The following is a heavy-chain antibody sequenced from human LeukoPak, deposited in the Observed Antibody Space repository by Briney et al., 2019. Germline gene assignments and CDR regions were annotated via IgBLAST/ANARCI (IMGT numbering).Heavy chain of an antibody. V-gene: IGHV4-30-2*01. CDR3: ARGGLDYGDYVPYFDY. D-gene: IGHD4-17*01. J-gene: IGHJ4*02. Sequence: SETLSLTCAVSGGSISSGGYSWSWIRQPPGKGLEWIGYIYHSGSTYYNPSLKSRVTISVDRSKNQFSLKLSSVTAADTAVYYCARGGLDYGDYVPYFDYRGQGTLVTVSS. CDR1: GGSISSGGYS. CDR2: IYHSGST.